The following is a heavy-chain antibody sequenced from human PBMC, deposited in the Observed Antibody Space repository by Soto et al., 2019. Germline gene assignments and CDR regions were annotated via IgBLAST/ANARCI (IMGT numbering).Heavy chain of an antibody. CDR3: EREADTATVDGYFDY. V-gene: IGHV3-74*01. CDR2: INSDGSST. Sequence: PGGSLRLSCAASGFTFSSYWMHWVRQAPGKGLVWVSRINSDGSSTSYADSVKGRFTISRDNAKNTLYLQMNSLRAEDTAVYYCEREADTATVDGYFDYWGQGTLVTVSS. D-gene: IGHD5-18*01. J-gene: IGHJ4*02. CDR1: GFTFSSYW.